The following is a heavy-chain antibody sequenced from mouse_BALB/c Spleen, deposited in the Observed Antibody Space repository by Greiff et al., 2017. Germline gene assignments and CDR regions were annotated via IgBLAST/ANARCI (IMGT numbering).Heavy chain of an antibody. Sequence: QVQLQQSGAELAKPGASVKMSCKASGYTFTSYWMHWVKQRPGQGLEWIGYINPSTGYTEYNQKFKDKATLTADKSSSTAYMQLSSLTSEDSAVYYCARFTTRDAMDYWGQGTSVTVSS. V-gene: IGHV1-7*01. J-gene: IGHJ4*01. CDR3: ARFTTRDAMDY. CDR1: GYTFTSYW. CDR2: INPSTGYT. D-gene: IGHD2-12*01.